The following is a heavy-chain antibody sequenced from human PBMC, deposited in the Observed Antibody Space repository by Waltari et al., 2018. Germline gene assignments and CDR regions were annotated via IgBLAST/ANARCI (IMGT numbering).Heavy chain of an antibody. D-gene: IGHD1-26*01. J-gene: IGHJ4*02. V-gene: IGHV1-2*06. Sequence: QLQLVQSGAEMKKPGASVMSSCKASGYSFTAYYVHWVRQAPGEGLEWMGRVDPKGGATNYAQKFQGRVSMTADTSISTVYMELTRLTSDDTAVYFCARGSGSQAGLWGQGTLVTVSS. CDR1: GYSFTAYY. CDR3: ARGSGSQAGL. CDR2: VDPKGGAT.